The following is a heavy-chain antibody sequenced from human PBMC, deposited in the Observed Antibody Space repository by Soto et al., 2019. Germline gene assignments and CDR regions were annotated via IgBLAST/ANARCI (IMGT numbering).Heavy chain of an antibody. CDR3: ARRGQLRGYYYYGMDV. CDR2: IYPGDSDT. J-gene: IGHJ6*02. D-gene: IGHD3-10*01. Sequence: GESLKISCKGSGYSFTSYWIGWVRQMPGKGLEWMGIIYPGDSDTRYSPSFQGQVTISADKSISTAYLQWSSLKASDTAMYYCARRGQLRGYYYYGMDVWGQGTTVTVSS. V-gene: IGHV5-51*01. CDR1: GYSFTSYW.